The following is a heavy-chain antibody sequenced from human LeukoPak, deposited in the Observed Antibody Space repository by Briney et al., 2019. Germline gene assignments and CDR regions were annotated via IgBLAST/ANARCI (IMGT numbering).Heavy chain of an antibody. Sequence: QPGRSLRLSCAASGFTFDDYAMHWVRQAPGKGLEWVSGISWNSGSIGYADSVKGRFTISRDNAKNSLYLQMNSLRAEDTALYYCAKDISSSYGSGSYQNDAFDIWGQGTMVTVSS. CDR3: AKDISSSYGSGSYQNDAFDI. CDR2: ISWNSGSI. V-gene: IGHV3-9*01. J-gene: IGHJ3*02. CDR1: GFTFDDYA. D-gene: IGHD3-10*01.